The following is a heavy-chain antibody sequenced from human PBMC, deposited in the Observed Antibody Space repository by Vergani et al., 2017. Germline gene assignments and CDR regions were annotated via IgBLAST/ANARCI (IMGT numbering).Heavy chain of an antibody. CDR3: ARYHRAKLVPGGGVFDY. CDR2: MNPNSGNT. J-gene: IGHJ4*02. V-gene: IGHV1-8*01. CDR1: GYTFTSYD. Sequence: QVQLVQSGAEVKKPGASVKVSCKASGYTFTSYDINWVRQATGQGLEWMGWMNPNSGNTGYAQKFQGRVTMTRNTSISTAYMELSSLRSEDTAVYYCARYHRAKLVPGGGVFDYWGQGTLVTVSS. D-gene: IGHD6-13*01.